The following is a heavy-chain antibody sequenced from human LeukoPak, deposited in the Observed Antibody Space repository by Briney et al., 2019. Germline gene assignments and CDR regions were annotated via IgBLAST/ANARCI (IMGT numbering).Heavy chain of an antibody. D-gene: IGHD4-17*01. V-gene: IGHV4-34*01. CDR3: ARSHTVTPHYFDY. CDR2: INHSGST. Sequence: SETLSLTCAVYGGSFSGYYWSWIRQPPGKGLEWIGEINHSGSTNYNPSLKSRVTISVDTSKNQFSLKLSSVTAADTAVYYRARSHTVTPHYFDYWGQGTLVTVSS. J-gene: IGHJ4*02. CDR1: GGSFSGYY.